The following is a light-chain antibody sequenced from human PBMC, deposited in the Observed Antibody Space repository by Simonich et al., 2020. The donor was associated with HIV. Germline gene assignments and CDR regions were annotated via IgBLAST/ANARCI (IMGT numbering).Light chain of an antibody. V-gene: IGKV4-1*01. CDR3: QQYYSAPIT. Sequence: DIVMTQSPDSLAVSLGERATINCKSSQSVLYSSNNKNYLAWFQQKPGQPPKLLIYWASVRESGGPDRGSGSGSGTEFTLTISSLQAEDVAVYYCQQYYSAPITFGQGTRLEI. J-gene: IGKJ5*01. CDR1: QSVLYSSNNKNY. CDR2: WAS.